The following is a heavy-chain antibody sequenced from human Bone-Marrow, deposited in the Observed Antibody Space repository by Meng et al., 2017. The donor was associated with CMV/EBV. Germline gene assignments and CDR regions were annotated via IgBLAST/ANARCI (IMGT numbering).Heavy chain of an antibody. CDR3: ASQGSDYYYGMDV. V-gene: IGHV3-30*04. CDR2: ISYDGSNK. D-gene: IGHD3-10*01. CDR1: GFTFSSYA. Sequence: GESLKISCAASGFTFSSYAMHWVRQAPGKGLEWVAVISYDGSNKYYADSVKGRFTISRDNSKNTLYLQMNSLRAEDTAVYYCASQGSDYYYGMDVWGQGTMVTVSS. J-gene: IGHJ6*02.